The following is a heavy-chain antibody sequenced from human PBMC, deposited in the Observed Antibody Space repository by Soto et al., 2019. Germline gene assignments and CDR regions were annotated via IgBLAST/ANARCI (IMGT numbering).Heavy chain of an antibody. CDR2: ISSSSSYI. V-gene: IGHV3-21*01. CDR3: ARTTARTLTHAGAFDI. Sequence: GGSLRLSCTASGFTFSSNSVNWVRQAPGKGLEWVSSISSSSSYIYYADSVKGRLTISRDNANNSLYLQMNSLRAEDTAVYYYARTTARTLTHAGAFDIWGQGTMVTVSS. J-gene: IGHJ3*02. CDR1: GFTFSSNS. D-gene: IGHD1-1*01.